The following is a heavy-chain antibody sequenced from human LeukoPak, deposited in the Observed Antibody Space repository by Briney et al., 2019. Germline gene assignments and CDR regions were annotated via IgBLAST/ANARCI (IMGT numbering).Heavy chain of an antibody. CDR1: GFTFSNYW. D-gene: IGHD3-3*01. Sequence: GGSLRLSCAASGFTFSNYWMSWVRQAPGKGLEWVANIKQDGSEKYYVDSVKGRFTISRDNAKNSLFLQMNSLRAEDTAVYYCASFDYDFWSSYSHYFDYWGQGTLVTVSS. CDR3: ASFDYDFWSSYSHYFDY. CDR2: IKQDGSEK. J-gene: IGHJ4*02. V-gene: IGHV3-7*01.